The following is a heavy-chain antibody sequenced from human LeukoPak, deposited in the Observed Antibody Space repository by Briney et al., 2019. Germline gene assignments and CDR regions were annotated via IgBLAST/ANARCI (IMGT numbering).Heavy chain of an antibody. Sequence: PGGSLRLSCSASGFSFSRYAMHWVRQAPGKGLEYVSGISSNGGSTHYADSVKGRFTISRDNSKNTLSLQMSNLRAEDTAIYYCAKLHSATITADFDHWGQGTLVTVSS. V-gene: IGHV3-64D*06. D-gene: IGHD1-14*01. J-gene: IGHJ4*02. CDR3: AKLHSATITADFDH. CDR2: ISSNGGST. CDR1: GFSFSRYA.